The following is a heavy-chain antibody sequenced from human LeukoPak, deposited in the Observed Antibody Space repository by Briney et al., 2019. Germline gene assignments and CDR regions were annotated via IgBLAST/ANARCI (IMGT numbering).Heavy chain of an antibody. CDR3: ASYYYDSSGYYRDFDY. J-gene: IGHJ4*02. D-gene: IGHD3-22*01. V-gene: IGHV1-2*06. CDR2: INPNSGGT. Sequence: GASVKVSCKASGYTFTGYYMHWVRQAPGQGLEWMGRINPNSGGTNYAQKFQGRVTMTRDTSISTAYMELSRLRSDDTAVYYCASYYYDSSGYYRDFDYWGQGTLVTVSS. CDR1: GYTFTGYY.